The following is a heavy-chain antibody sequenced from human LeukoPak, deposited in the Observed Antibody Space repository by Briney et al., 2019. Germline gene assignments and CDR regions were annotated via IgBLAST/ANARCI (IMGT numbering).Heavy chain of an antibody. CDR3: AREVSDAMDV. CDR1: GFTFRNYA. D-gene: IGHD2-8*01. V-gene: IGHV3-23*01. J-gene: IGHJ6*02. Sequence: GGSLRLSCTASGFTFRNYAMSWVRQAPGEGLEWGSVVSGNSGRLYYRESVKGRFTVSRDNSKNTLYLQMNSLRAEDTAVYYCAREVSDAMDVWGQGTTVTVSS. CDR2: VSGNSGRL.